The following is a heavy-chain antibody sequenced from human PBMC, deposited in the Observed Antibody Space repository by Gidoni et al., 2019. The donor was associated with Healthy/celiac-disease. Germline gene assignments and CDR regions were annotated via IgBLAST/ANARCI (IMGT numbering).Heavy chain of an antibody. Sequence: QVPLVQSGAEVQKPGSSVKVSCKTSGGTFSIYAIRWVRQAPGQGLEWTGGIIPIFGTANYAQKFQGRVTITADESTSTAYMELSSLRSEDTAVYYWARGERVVPAAIHRRYYYYYMDVWGKGTTVTVSS. V-gene: IGHV1-69*01. CDR2: IIPIFGTA. D-gene: IGHD2-2*02. J-gene: IGHJ6*03. CDR1: GGTFSIYA. CDR3: ARGERVVPAAIHRRYYYYYMDV.